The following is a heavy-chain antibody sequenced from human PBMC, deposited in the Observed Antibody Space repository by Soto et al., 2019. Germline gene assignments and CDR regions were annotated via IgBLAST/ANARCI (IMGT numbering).Heavy chain of an antibody. D-gene: IGHD2-2*01. J-gene: IGHJ6*02. CDR3: ARQRWQYLRGSMDV. V-gene: IGHV4-61*01. CDR1: GGSVSSGSYY. Sequence: SETLSLTCTVSGGSVSSGSYYWSWIRQPPGKGLEWIGYIYYSGSTNYNPSLKSRVTISVDTSKNQFSLKLSSVTAADTAVYYCARQRWQYLRGSMDVWGQGTTVTVSS. CDR2: IYYSGST.